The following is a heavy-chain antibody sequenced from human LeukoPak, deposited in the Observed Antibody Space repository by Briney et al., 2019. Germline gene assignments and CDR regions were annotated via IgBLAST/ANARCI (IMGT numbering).Heavy chain of an antibody. D-gene: IGHD3-10*01. CDR1: GYSISSGYY. CDR3: ARVYGSGSYLPYYYYYYMDV. CDR2: IFHSGDT. J-gene: IGHJ6*03. V-gene: IGHV4-38-2*02. Sequence: SETLSLTCTVSGYSISSGYYWGWIRQPPGKGLEWIGNIFHSGDTQCNPSLQSRVTLSVDTSKNQFSLKLSSVTAADTAVYYCARVYGSGSYLPYYYYYYMDVWGKGTTVTVSS.